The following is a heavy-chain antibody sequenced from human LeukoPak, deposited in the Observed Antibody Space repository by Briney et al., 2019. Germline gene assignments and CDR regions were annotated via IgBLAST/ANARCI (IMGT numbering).Heavy chain of an antibody. CDR1: GGSISSYY. CDR2: IYTSGST. Sequence: SETLSLTCTVSGGSISSYYWSWIRQPPGKGLEWTGYIYTSGSTNYNPSLKSRVTISVDTSKNQFSLKLSSVTAADTAVYYCARRGVGAPNFDYWGQGTLVTVSS. V-gene: IGHV4-4*09. CDR3: ARRGVGAPNFDY. J-gene: IGHJ4*02. D-gene: IGHD1-26*01.